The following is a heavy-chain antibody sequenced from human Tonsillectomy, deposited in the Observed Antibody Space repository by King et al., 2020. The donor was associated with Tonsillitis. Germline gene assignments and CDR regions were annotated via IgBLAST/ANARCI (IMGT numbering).Heavy chain of an antibody. CDR3: AKALSEGGYGSGSEFDY. J-gene: IGHJ4*02. Sequence: VQLVESGGGLVQPGGSLRLSCAASVFTFSSYAMSWVRQAPGKGLEWVSAISGSGGSTYYADSVKGRFTISRDNSKNTLYLQMNSLRAEDTAVYYCAKALSEGGYGSGSEFDYWGQGTLVTVSS. CDR1: VFTFSSYA. CDR2: ISGSGGST. D-gene: IGHD3-10*01. V-gene: IGHV3-23*04.